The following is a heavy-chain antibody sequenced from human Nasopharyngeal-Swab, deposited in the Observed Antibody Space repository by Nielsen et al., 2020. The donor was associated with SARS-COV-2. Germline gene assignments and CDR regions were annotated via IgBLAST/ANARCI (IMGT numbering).Heavy chain of an antibody. Sequence: GGSLRLSCAASGFTFSNYWMHWVRQAPGKGLEWVSRINSDGSSKSYGASVKGRFTISRDNAKNSLYLQMDNLRAEDTAVYYCARNTPAMFAYWGRGTLVTVSS. CDR2: INSDGSSK. D-gene: IGHD2-2*02. CDR1: GFTFSNYW. V-gene: IGHV3-74*01. CDR3: ARNTPAMFAY. J-gene: IGHJ4*02.